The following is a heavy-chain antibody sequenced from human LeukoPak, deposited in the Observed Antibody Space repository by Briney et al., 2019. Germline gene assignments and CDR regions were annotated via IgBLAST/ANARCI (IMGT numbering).Heavy chain of an antibody. CDR2: IYSGGST. CDR3: ARTAVVRGVRFDY. V-gene: IGHV3-53*01. CDR1: GFTVSTNY. J-gene: IGHJ4*02. Sequence: SGGSLRLSCAASGFTVSTNYICWVRQAPGKGLEWVSVIYSGGSTYYADSVKGRFTISRDNSKNTLYLQMNSLRAEDTAVYYCARTAVVRGVRFDYWGQGTLVTVSS. D-gene: IGHD3-10*01.